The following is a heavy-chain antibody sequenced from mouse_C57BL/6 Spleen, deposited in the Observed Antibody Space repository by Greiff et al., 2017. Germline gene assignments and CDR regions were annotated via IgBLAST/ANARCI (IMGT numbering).Heavy chain of an antibody. CDR3: ARGNVDYAMDY. V-gene: IGHV1-69*01. J-gene: IGHJ4*01. CDR2: IDPSDSYT. CDR1: GYTFTSYW. Sequence: VQLQQPGAELVMPGASVKLSCKASGYTFTSYWMHWVKQRPGQGLEWIGEIDPSDSYTNYNQKFKGNSTLTVDKSSSTAYMQLSSLTSEDSAVYYCARGNVDYAMDYWGQGTSVTVSS.